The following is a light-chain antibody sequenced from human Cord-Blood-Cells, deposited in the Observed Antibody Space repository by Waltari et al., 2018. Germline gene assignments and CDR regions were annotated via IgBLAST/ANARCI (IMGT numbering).Light chain of an antibody. CDR2: DVS. J-gene: IGLJ1*01. V-gene: IGLV2-11*01. CDR3: CSYAGSYV. CDR1: SSDVGGYNY. Sequence: QSALTQPRSVSGSPGQSVTISCTGTSSDVGGYNYVSWYQQHPGKAPKLMIYDVSKRPSGLPERFSGSKSGNTASLTISGLQAEDEADYYCCSYAGSYVFGTGTKVTVL.